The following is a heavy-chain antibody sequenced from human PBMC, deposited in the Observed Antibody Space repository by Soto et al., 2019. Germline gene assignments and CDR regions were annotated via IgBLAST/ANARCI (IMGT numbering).Heavy chain of an antibody. Sequence: ASVKVSCKVSGYTLTELSMHWVRQAPGKGLEWMGGFDPEDGETIYAQKFQGRVTMTEDTSTDTAYMELSSLRSEDTAMYYCAKRPRALLTFDYWGQGTLVTVSS. CDR3: AKRPRALLTFDY. J-gene: IGHJ4*02. CDR2: FDPEDGET. V-gene: IGHV1-24*01. D-gene: IGHD1-26*01. CDR1: GYTLTELS.